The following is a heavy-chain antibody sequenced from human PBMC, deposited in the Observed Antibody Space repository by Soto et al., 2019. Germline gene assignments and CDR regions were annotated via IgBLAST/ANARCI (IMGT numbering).Heavy chain of an antibody. CDR1: GGSISSSSYY. J-gene: IGHJ6*03. D-gene: IGHD5-12*01. CDR3: ARHPTIRSYYYYYYMDV. CDR2: IYYSGST. Sequence: PSETLSLTCTVSGGSISSSSYYWGWIRQPPGKGLEWIGSIYYSGSTYYNTSLKSRVTISVDTSKNQFSLKLSSVTAADTAVYYCARHPTIRSYYYYYYMDVWGKGTTVTVSS. V-gene: IGHV4-39*01.